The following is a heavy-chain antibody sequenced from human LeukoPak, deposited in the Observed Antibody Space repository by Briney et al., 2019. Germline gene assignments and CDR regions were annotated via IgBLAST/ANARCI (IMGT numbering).Heavy chain of an antibody. V-gene: IGHV4-39*07. CDR2: INHSGST. CDR3: ARLRGGYYPYYYYYYMDV. Sequence: SETLSLTCTVSGGSISSGAYYWSWIRQPPGKGLEWIGEINHSGSTNYNPSLKSRVTISVDTSKNQFSLKLSSVTAADTAVYYCARLRGGYYPYYYYYYMDVWGKGTTVTVSS. CDR1: GGSISSGAYY. D-gene: IGHD3-22*01. J-gene: IGHJ6*03.